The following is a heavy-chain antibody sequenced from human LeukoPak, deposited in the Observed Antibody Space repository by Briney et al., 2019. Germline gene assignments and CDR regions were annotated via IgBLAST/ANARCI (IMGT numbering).Heavy chain of an antibody. V-gene: IGHV4-31*03. Sequence: SETLSLTCTVSGGSISSGGYYWSWIRQHPGKGLEWIGYIYYSGSTYYNPSLKSRVTISVDTSKNQFSLKLSSVTAAATAVYYCARALSTMIVDWGQGTLVTVSS. D-gene: IGHD3-22*01. CDR2: IYYSGST. CDR3: ARALSTMIVD. J-gene: IGHJ4*02. CDR1: GGSISSGGYY.